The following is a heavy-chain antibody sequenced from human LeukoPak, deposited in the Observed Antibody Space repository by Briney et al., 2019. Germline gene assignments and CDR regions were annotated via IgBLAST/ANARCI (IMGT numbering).Heavy chain of an antibody. CDR2: ISAYNGNT. J-gene: IGHJ2*01. D-gene: IGHD3-22*01. Sequence: ASVSVSCKASGYTFTSYGISWVRQAPGQGLEWMGWISAYNGNTNYAQKLQGRVTMTTDTSTSTAYMELRSLRSDDTAVYYCARFYYYDSSGYYLAEPGYFDLWGRGTLVTVSS. CDR1: GYTFTSYG. V-gene: IGHV1-18*01. CDR3: ARFYYYDSSGYYLAEPGYFDL.